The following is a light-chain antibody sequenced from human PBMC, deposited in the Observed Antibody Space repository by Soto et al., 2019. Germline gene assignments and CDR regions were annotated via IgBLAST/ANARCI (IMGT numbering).Light chain of an antibody. CDR2: KAA. CDR3: QQYHTYSFT. J-gene: IGKJ1*01. CDR1: QSISSW. Sequence: DIQMTQSPSTLSASVGDRVTITCRASQSISSWLAWYQQKPGKAPKLLIYKAATLESGVPSRFSDSGSGTEFTLTISSLQPDDFATYYCQQYHTYSFTFGQGTKVDVK. V-gene: IGKV1-5*03.